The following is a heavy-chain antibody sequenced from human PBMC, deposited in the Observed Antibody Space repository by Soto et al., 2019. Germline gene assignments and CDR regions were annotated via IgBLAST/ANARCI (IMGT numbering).Heavy chain of an antibody. J-gene: IGHJ3*02. CDR3: ARNNVVVSQHAFDI. CDR1: GFTFSSYW. V-gene: IGHV3-74*01. CDR2: INSDGSST. Sequence: GGSLRLSCAASGFTFSSYWMHWVRQAPGKGLVWVSRINSDGSSTSYADSVKGRFTISRDNAKNTLYLQMNSLRAEDTAVYYCARNNVVVSQHAFDIWGQGTMVTVSS. D-gene: IGHD2-21*01.